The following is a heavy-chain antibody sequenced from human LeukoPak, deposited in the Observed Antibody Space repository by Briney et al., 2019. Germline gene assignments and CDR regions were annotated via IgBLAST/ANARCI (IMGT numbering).Heavy chain of an antibody. J-gene: IGHJ4*02. V-gene: IGHV3-7*01. CDR3: ARGQTLTF. Sequence: GGSLRLSCTTSGFTFTDYWMTWVRQAPGMGLEWVANINQDGSKKFYVDSVKGRFTISRDNAKNALYLQMNSLRAEDTGVYFCARGQTLTFWGQGTLVTASS. CDR2: INQDGSKK. CDR1: GFTFTDYW.